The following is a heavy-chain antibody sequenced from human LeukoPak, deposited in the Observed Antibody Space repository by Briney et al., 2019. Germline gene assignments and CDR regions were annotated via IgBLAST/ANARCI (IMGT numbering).Heavy chain of an antibody. J-gene: IGHJ4*02. V-gene: IGHV4-34*01. D-gene: IGHD6-13*01. CDR3: ARGNLAAAGNY. CDR1: GGSFSGYY. CDR2: INHSGST. Sequence: PSETLFLTCAVYGGSFSGYYWSWIRQPPGKGLEWIGEINHSGSTNYNPSLKSRVTISVDTSKNQFSLKLSSVTAADTAVYYCARGNLAAAGNYWGQGALVTVSS.